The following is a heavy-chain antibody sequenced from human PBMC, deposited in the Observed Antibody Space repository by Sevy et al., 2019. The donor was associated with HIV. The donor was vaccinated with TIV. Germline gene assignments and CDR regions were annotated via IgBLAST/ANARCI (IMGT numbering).Heavy chain of an antibody. CDR3: ARDGGIGYTDFDY. D-gene: IGHD5-12*01. CDR2: ISTDVTKQ. CDR1: GFTFWSSA. Sequence: GGSLRLSCAASGFTFWSSAMHWVRQAPGKGLEWLSVISTDVTKQYYAESVRGRFTITRDNSKNTLYLQMNSLRAEDTAMYYCARDGGIGYTDFDYWGQGTLVTVSS. V-gene: IGHV3-30*04. J-gene: IGHJ4*02.